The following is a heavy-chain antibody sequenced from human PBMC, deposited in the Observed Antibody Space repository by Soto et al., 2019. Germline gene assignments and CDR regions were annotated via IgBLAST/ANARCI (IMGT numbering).Heavy chain of an antibody. D-gene: IGHD2-8*01. Sequence: GSGYSFTTYWIGWVRQMPGKGLEWIGIIYPGDSGTRYSPSLQGQVTISADKSINTAYVQWSSLKASDTAMYYCVRHRNGYYGVGVWGQGTTVTVSS. J-gene: IGHJ6*02. V-gene: IGHV5-51*01. CDR1: GYSFTTYW. CDR2: IYPGDSGT. CDR3: VRHRNGYYGVGV.